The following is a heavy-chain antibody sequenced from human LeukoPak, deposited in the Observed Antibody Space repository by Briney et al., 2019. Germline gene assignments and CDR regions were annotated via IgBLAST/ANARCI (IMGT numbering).Heavy chain of an antibody. CDR1: GGSISSGDYY. D-gene: IGHD3-22*01. J-gene: IGHJ4*02. Sequence: SETLSPTCTVSGGSISSGDYYWSWIRQPPGKGLEWIGYIYYSGSTYYNPSLKSRVTISVDTSKNQFSLKLSSVTAADTAVYYCASSYDSSGYSFDYWGQGTLVTVSS. CDR3: ASSYDSSGYSFDY. V-gene: IGHV4-30-4*01. CDR2: IYYSGST.